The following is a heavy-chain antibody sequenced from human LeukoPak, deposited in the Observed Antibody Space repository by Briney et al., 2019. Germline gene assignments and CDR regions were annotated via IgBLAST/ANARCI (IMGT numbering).Heavy chain of an antibody. D-gene: IGHD3-10*01. CDR3: AHSYYYGSGSFPFDP. CDR1: GDSVSSNSAA. V-gene: IGHV6-1*01. CDR2: TYYRSKWYN. J-gene: IGHJ5*02. Sequence: SQTLSLTCAISGDSVSSNSAAWNWIRQSPSRGLEWLGRTYYRSKWYNDYAVSVKSRITINPDTSKNQFSLHLNSVAPEDTAVYYCAHSYYYGSGSFPFDPWGQGTLVTVSS.